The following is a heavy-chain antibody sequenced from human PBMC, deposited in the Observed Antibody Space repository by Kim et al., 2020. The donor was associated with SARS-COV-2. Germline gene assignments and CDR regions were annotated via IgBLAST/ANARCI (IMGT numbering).Heavy chain of an antibody. D-gene: IGHD2-21*02. V-gene: IGHV4-59*01. Sequence: SETLSLTCTVSGGSISSYYWSWIRQPPGKGLEWIGYIYYSGSTNYNPSLKSRVTISVDTSKNQFSLKLSSVTAADTAVYYCARVPCGGDCYSDYWGQGTLVTVSS. CDR3: ARVPCGGDCYSDY. CDR2: IYYSGST. CDR1: GGSISSYY. J-gene: IGHJ4*02.